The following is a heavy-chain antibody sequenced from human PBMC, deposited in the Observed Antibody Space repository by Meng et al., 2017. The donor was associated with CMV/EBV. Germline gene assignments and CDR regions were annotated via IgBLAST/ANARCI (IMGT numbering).Heavy chain of an antibody. CDR1: GFTVSSNY. CDR3: ASGGVVVPDY. CDR2: IYSGGST. V-gene: IGHV3-53*01. D-gene: IGHD2-2*01. J-gene: IGHJ4*02. Sequence: GESLKISCAASGFTVSSNYMSWVRQAPGKGLEWVSVIYSGGSTYYADAVKGRFTISRDNSKNTLYLQVNSLRAEDTAVYYCASGGVVVPDYWGQGTLVTVSS.